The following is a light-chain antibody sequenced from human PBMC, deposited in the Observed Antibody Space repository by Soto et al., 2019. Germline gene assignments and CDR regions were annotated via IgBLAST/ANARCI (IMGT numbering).Light chain of an antibody. CDR2: GVS. CDR1: ISDFVIYNY. V-gene: IGLV2-14*01. J-gene: IGLJ1*01. Sequence: QSALTRPASVSGSPGQSITISCTGTISDFVIYNYVSWYQQHPGKAPKLMLYGVSNRPSGVSNRFSGSKSGNTASLTISGLQAEDEADYYCSSHTMSSALQVFGTGTKLTVL. CDR3: SSHTMSSALQV.